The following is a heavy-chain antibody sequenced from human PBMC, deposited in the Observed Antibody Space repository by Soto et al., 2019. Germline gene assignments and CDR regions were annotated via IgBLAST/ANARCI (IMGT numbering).Heavy chain of an antibody. CDR2: MNPKTGKT. V-gene: IGHV1-8*01. Sequence: SVKVSCKASGYTFSNYDINWGRQAAVQGLEWMGWMNPKTGKTGYAEKFKDRVTMTRDTSKSTAYMELSSLMSGDTAVYYCARSHWFDYGHYAFTWLDPRGQGTLVTVSS. J-gene: IGHJ5*02. CDR1: GYTFSNYD. CDR3: ARSHWFDYGHYAFTWLDP. D-gene: IGHD4-17*01.